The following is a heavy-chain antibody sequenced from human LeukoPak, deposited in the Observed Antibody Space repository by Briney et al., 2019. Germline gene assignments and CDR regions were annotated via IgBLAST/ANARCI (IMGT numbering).Heavy chain of an antibody. CDR1: GGSISSGGYY. CDR3: ARAGFGELLSFDY. Sequence: PSQTLSLTCTVAGGSISSGGYYWSWIRQPPGKGLEWIGYIYYSGSTYYNPSLKSRVTISVDTSKNQFSLKLSSVTAADTAVYYCARAGFGELLSFDYWGQGTLVTVSS. D-gene: IGHD3-10*01. CDR2: IYYSGST. J-gene: IGHJ4*02. V-gene: IGHV4-31*03.